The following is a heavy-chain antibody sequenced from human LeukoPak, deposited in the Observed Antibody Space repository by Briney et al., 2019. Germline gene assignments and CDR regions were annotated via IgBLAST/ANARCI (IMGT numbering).Heavy chain of an antibody. Sequence: SQTLSLTCAISGDSVSSTTTGWNWIRQSPSRGLEWLGRTYYTSKWITDYAVSVKGRITVNPNTSNNQFSLQLNSVTPEDTAVYYCARGYWAYGMDVWGPGTTVTVSS. CDR1: GDSVSSTTTG. J-gene: IGHJ6*02. D-gene: IGHD6-13*01. V-gene: IGHV6-1*01. CDR3: ARGYWAYGMDV. CDR2: TYYTSKWIT.